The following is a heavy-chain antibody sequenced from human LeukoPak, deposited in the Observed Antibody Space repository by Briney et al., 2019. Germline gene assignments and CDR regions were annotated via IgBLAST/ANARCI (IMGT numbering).Heavy chain of an antibody. CDR3: ARLGTYCSGGSCYSFLWFDP. Sequence: GESLKISCKGSGYSFTSYWIGWVRQMPGKGLKWMGIIYPGDSDTRYSPSFQGQVTISADKSISTAYLQWSSLKASDTAMYYCARLGTYCSGGSCYSFLWFDPWGQGTLVTVSS. V-gene: IGHV5-51*01. CDR2: IYPGDSDT. J-gene: IGHJ5*02. D-gene: IGHD2-15*01. CDR1: GYSFTSYW.